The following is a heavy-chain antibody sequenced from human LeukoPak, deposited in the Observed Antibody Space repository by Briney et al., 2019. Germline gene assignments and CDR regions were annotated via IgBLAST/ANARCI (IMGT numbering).Heavy chain of an antibody. Sequence: PGGSLRLSCAASGFNFSTYGMNWVRQAPGKGLEWVSYISSGSSTIYYADSVKGRFTISRDNAKNSLYLQMNSLRDEDTAVYYCVRAYGSFDYWGQGTLVTVSS. D-gene: IGHD1-1*01. J-gene: IGHJ4*02. CDR3: VRAYGSFDY. CDR2: ISSGSSTI. CDR1: GFNFSTYG. V-gene: IGHV3-48*02.